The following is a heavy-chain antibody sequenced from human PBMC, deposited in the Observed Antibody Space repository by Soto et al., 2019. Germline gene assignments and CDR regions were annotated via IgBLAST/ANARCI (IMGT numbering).Heavy chain of an antibody. J-gene: IGHJ3*02. D-gene: IGHD5-12*01. Sequence: GGSLRLSCAASGFTFSSYEMDWVRQAPGKGLEWVAYISSSGSILYGDSVKGRFTISRDNADNSLYLQMNSLTAEDTAVYYCTKEKSVMYSGYDAFDIWGRGXMVTVSS. CDR3: TKEKSVMYSGYDAFDI. CDR2: ISSSGSI. V-gene: IGHV3-48*03. CDR1: GFTFSSYE.